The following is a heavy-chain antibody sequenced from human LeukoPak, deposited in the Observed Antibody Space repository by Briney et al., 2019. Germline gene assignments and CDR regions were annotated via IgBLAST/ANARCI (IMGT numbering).Heavy chain of an antibody. J-gene: IGHJ4*02. CDR3: AREGVIRGGFDY. CDR1: GGSISSGDYY. Sequence: SETLSLTCTVSGGSISSGDYYWSWIRQPPGKGLGWIGYIYYSGSTYYNPSLKSRVTISVDTSKNQFSLKLSSVTAADTAVYYCAREGVIRGGFDYWAREPWSPSPQ. CDR2: IYYSGST. D-gene: IGHD3-10*01. V-gene: IGHV4-30-4*01.